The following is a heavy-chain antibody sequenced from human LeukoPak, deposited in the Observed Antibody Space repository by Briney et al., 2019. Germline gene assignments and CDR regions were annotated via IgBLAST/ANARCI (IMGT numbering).Heavy chain of an antibody. CDR1: GYTFTSYG. V-gene: IGHV1-18*01. D-gene: IGHD2-8*01. CDR2: ISAYNGNT. Sequence: SVKVSCKASGYTFTSYGISWVRQAPGQGREGMGWISAYNGNTNYAQKLQGRVTMTTDTSTSTAYMEVRSLRSDDTAVYYCARVVLPFDDFDPWGQGTLVTVSS. CDR3: ARVVLPFDDFDP. J-gene: IGHJ5*02.